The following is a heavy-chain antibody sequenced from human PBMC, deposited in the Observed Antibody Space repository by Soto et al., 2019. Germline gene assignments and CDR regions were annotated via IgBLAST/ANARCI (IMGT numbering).Heavy chain of an antibody. CDR1: GYTFTNYG. V-gene: IGHV1-18*01. J-gene: IGHJ5*02. Sequence: ASVKVSCKASGYTFTNYGISWVRQAPGQGLEWMGWINVYNGNTKYAQKVQGRVTMTTDTSKNTLYLQMNSLRAEDTAVYYCARDNSSSWYGQTNWFDPWGQGTLVTVSS. CDR2: INVYNGNT. D-gene: IGHD6-13*01. CDR3: ARDNSSSWYGQTNWFDP.